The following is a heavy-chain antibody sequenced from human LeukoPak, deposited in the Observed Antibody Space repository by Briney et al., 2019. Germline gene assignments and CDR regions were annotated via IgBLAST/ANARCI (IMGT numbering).Heavy chain of an antibody. CDR3: AGSYCSSTSCYARSPVRYYDYYYLDV. J-gene: IGHJ6*03. V-gene: IGHV1-69*05. D-gene: IGHD2-2*01. CDR1: GGTFSSYA. Sequence: SVKVSCKASGGTFSSYAISWVRQAPGQGLEWMGGIIPIFGTANYAQKFQGRVTITTDESTSTAYMELSSLRSEDTAVYYCAGSYCSSTSCYARSPVRYYDYYYLDVWGKGTTVTVSS. CDR2: IIPIFGTA.